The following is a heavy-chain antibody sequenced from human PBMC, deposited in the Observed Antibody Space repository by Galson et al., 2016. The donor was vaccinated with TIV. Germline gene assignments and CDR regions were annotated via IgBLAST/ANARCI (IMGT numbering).Heavy chain of an antibody. J-gene: IGHJ4*02. CDR3: ARGFYRLGYVGVY. CDR2: ITSSSKFI. D-gene: IGHD3-16*01. CDR1: GFTFSDYG. Sequence: SLRLSCAASGFTFSDYGMHWVRQAPGKGLEWVSAITSSSKFIYYADSVKGRFSISRDNAKNSVYLQMDSLSVEDTAVYYCARGFYRLGYVGVYWGQGALVTVS. V-gene: IGHV3-21*01.